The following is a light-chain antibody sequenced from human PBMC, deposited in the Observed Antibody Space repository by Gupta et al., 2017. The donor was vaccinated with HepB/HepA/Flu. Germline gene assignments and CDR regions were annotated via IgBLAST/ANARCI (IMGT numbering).Light chain of an antibody. CDR3: HHFYSSPYT. CDR1: ESIRSNF. V-gene: IGKV3-20*01. Sequence: DIVLTQSPGTLSLSPGESATLACRASESIRSNFLEWYQQKPGQAPRLLIYGTSTRATGIPDRFSGSGSGTDFTLTISRLEPEDFAVYVCHHFYSSPYTFGQGTKLEIK. CDR2: GTS. J-gene: IGKJ2*01.